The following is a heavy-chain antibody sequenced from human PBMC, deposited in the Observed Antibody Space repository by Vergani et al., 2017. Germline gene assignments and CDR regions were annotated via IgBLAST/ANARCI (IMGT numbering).Heavy chain of an antibody. CDR3: ARDTAVADDVFDL. CDR2: IYTSGST. D-gene: IGHD6-19*01. Sequence: QVQLQESGPGLVKPSQTLSLTCTVSGGSISSDSYYWNWIRQPAGKGLEWIGRIYTSGSTDYNPTLRSRITLSLVRSTNQVSLKVSSVTAADTAVYFCARDTAVADDVFDLWGQGTLVSVSA. J-gene: IGHJ3*01. V-gene: IGHV4-61*02. CDR1: GGSISSDSYY.